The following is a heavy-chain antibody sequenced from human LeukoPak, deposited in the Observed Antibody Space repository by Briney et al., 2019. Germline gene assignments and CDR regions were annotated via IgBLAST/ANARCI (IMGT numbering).Heavy chain of an antibody. CDR3: ARGGWLFYHGDWFDP. CDR1: GYTFTGYY. Sequence: ASVKVSCKASGYTFTGYYMHWVRQAPGQGLEWMGWINPNSGGTNYAQKFQGRVTMTRDTSISTAYMELSRLRSDDTAVYYCARGGWLFYHGDWFDPWGQGTLVTVSS. V-gene: IGHV1-2*02. J-gene: IGHJ5*02. D-gene: IGHD2-21*01. CDR2: INPNSGGT.